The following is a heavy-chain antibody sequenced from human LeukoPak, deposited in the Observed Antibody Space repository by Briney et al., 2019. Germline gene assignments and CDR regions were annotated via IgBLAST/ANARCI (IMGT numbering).Heavy chain of an antibody. D-gene: IGHD1-14*01. CDR2: INPDGSST. CDR1: GFTCNKYW. CDR3: ASITPGY. Sequence: GGSLRLSCVASGFTCNKYWMHWVRQASGKGLVWVSRINPDGSSTDYADSVKGRFTISRDNAKNTLYLQMNTLRAEDTALYFCASITPGYWGQGNLVTVSS. J-gene: IGHJ4*02. V-gene: IGHV3-74*01.